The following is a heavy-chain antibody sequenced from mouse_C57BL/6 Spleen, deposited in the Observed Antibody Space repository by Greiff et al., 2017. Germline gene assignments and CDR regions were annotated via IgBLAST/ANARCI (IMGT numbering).Heavy chain of an antibody. V-gene: IGHV1-15*01. CDR3: TRPTVVATDY. J-gene: IGHJ2*01. CDR1: GYTFTDYE. Sequence: VKLQESGAELVRPGASVTLSCKASGYTFTDYEMHWVKQTPVHGLEWIGAIDPETGGTAYNQKFKGKAILTADKSSSTAYMELRSLTSEDSAVYYCTRPTVVATDYWGQGTTLTVSS. D-gene: IGHD1-1*01. CDR2: IDPETGGT.